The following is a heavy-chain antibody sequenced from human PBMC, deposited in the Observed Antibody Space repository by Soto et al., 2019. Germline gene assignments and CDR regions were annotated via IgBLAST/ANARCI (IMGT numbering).Heavy chain of an antibody. V-gene: IGHV3-66*04. CDR1: GFTVSSSY. J-gene: IGHJ2*01. D-gene: IGHD1-26*01. CDR3: ARHVGSYWYFAI. Sequence: EVQLVESGGGLVQPGGSLRLSCAASGFTVSSSYMGWVRQAPGKGLEWVSSIYTGVNTYYADSVRGRFTISTDNSKDALYLQMNSLRVDDTAMYYCARHVGSYWYFAIWGRGTLVTVSS. CDR2: IYTGVNT.